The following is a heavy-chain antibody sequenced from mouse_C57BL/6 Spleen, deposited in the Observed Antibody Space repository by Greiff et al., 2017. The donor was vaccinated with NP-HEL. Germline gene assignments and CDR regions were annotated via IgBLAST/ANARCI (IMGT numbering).Heavy chain of an antibody. J-gene: IGHJ1*03. CDR2: IDPENGDT. CDR3: TTSYGSSWYFDV. V-gene: IGHV14-4*01. D-gene: IGHD1-1*01. Sequence: VQLQQSGAELVRPGASVTLSCTASGFNFKDDYMHWVKQRPEQGLEWIGWIDPENGDTEYASKFQGKATITADTSSNTAYLQLSSLTSEDTAVYYCTTSYGSSWYFDVWGTGTTVTVSS. CDR1: GFNFKDDY.